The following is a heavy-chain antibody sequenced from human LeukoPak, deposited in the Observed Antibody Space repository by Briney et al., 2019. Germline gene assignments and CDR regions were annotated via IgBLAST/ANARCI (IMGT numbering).Heavy chain of an antibody. Sequence: GGSLRLSRAASGFTVSSNYMSWVRQAPGKGLEWVSVIYSGGSTYYADSVKGRFTISRDNSKNTLYLQMNSLRAEDTAVYYCARGLEAAIDYWGQGTLVTVSS. CDR3: ARGLEAAIDY. V-gene: IGHV3-53*01. CDR1: GFTVSSNY. D-gene: IGHD2-2*02. CDR2: IYSGGST. J-gene: IGHJ4*02.